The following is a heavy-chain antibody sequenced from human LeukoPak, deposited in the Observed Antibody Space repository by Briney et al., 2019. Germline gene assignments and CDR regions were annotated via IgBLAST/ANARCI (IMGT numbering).Heavy chain of an antibody. CDR1: GYIFTDYY. V-gene: IGHV1/OR15-1*04. D-gene: IGHD2-21*01. CDR3: ARADRLHGGPYLIGP. J-gene: IGHJ5*02. Sequence: ASVKVSCKASGYIFTDYYMHWVRQAPGQELGWMGRINPNSGGTNYAQKFQGRVTMTRNTSITTVYMEMSWLTSDDTAIYYCARADRLHGGPYLIGPWGQGTLVTVSS. CDR2: INPNSGGT.